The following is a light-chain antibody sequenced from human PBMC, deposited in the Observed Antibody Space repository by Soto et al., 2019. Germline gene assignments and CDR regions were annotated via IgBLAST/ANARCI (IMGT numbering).Light chain of an antibody. CDR1: QSISTW. J-gene: IGKJ1*01. CDR2: DAS. CDR3: QHYNSYSEA. V-gene: IGKV1-5*01. Sequence: DIQITQSPSTLSASVGDRVTITCRASQSISTWLAWYQQKPGKAPNLLIYDASRLQSGVPSRFSGSGSGTEFTLTISSLQPDDFATYYCQHYNSYSEAFGQGTKVDIK.